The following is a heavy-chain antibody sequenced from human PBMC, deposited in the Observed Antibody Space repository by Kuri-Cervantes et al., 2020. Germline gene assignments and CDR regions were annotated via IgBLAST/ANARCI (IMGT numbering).Heavy chain of an antibody. V-gene: IGHV3-21*01. CDR1: GFTFSSYS. Sequence: GESLKISCAASGFTFSSYSMNWVRQAPGKGLEWVSSISSSSSYIYYADSVKGRFTISRDNAKNSLYLQMNSLRAEDTAVYYCARGRLGGSYYGTQTDGMDVWGQGTTVTVSS. J-gene: IGHJ6*02. D-gene: IGHD1-26*01. CDR3: ARGRLGGSYYGTQTDGMDV. CDR2: ISSSSSYI.